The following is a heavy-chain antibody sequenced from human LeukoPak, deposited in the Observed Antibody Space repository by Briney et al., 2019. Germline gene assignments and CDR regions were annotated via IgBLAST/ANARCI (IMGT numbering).Heavy chain of an antibody. J-gene: IGHJ2*01. Sequence: PSQTLSLTCSVSGGSINGDSHYWTWIRQPAGKGLEWIGRIYTSGSTDYNPSLRSRLSISIDTSKNQFSLRLSSVTAADTAVYYCARGQPYGGNPAPRYRPSWYFDLWGRGTLVTVSS. CDR1: GGSINGDSHY. D-gene: IGHD4-23*01. V-gene: IGHV4-61*02. CDR2: IYTSGST. CDR3: ARGQPYGGNPAPRYRPSWYFDL.